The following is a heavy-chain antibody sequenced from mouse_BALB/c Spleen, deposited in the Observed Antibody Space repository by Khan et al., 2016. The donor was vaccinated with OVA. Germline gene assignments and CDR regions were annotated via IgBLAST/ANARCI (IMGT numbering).Heavy chain of an antibody. CDR2: VSTGGSYT. J-gene: IGHJ3*01. Sequence: EVELVESGGDLVKPGGSLKLSCAASGFTFSTYGMSWVRQTPDKRLEWVATVSTGGSYTYYPDIVKGRFTISRDNAKSTLYLQMSGLKSEDTAMFYCTRLAYYYDSEGFAYWGQGTLVTVSA. CDR3: TRLAYYYDSEGFAY. V-gene: IGHV5-6*01. CDR1: GFTFSTYG. D-gene: IGHD1-1*01.